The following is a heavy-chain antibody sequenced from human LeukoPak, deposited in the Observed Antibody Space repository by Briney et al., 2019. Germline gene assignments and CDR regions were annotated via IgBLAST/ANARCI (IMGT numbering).Heavy chain of an antibody. CDR2: ISGSGSTI. CDR1: GFTFSSYD. Sequence: GGSLRLSCAASGFTFSSYDMNWVRQAPGKGLEWVSFISGSGSTIYHADSVKGRFTIIRDNAKNSLYLQMNSLRDEDTAVYYCAKDLGVQWLVPYYFDYWGQGTLVTVSS. CDR3: AKDLGVQWLVPYYFDY. D-gene: IGHD6-19*01. V-gene: IGHV3-48*03. J-gene: IGHJ4*02.